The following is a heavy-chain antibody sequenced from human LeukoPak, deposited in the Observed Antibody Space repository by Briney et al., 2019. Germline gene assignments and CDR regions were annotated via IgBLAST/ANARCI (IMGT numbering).Heavy chain of an antibody. D-gene: IGHD1-1*01. Sequence: GSSVKVSCKASGGTFSSYAISWVRQAPGQGLEWMGWINPNSGSTNYAQKFQGRVTMTRDTSISTAYMELSRLRSDDTAVYYCARDYWNLFDYWGQGTLVTVSS. CDR3: ARDYWNLFDY. V-gene: IGHV1-2*02. CDR2: INPNSGST. J-gene: IGHJ4*02. CDR1: GGTFSSYA.